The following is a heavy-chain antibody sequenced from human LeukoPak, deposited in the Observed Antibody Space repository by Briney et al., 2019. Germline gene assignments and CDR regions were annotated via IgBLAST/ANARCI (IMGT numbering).Heavy chain of an antibody. D-gene: IGHD3-10*01. Sequence: SETLSLTCTVSGGSISSYYWRWIRQPPGKGLKWIGYIYYSGSTNYNPSLKSRVTISVDTSKNQFSLKLSSVTAADTAVYYCARETKVRGPIGYWGQGTLVTVSS. CDR1: GGSISSYY. J-gene: IGHJ4*02. CDR3: ARETKVRGPIGY. V-gene: IGHV4-59*01. CDR2: IYYSGST.